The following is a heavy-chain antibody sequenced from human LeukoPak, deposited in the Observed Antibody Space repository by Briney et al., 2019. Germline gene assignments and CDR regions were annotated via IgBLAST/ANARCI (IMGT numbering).Heavy chain of an antibody. CDR1: GFSLSTSGVG. CDR2: IYWNDDK. J-gene: IGHJ4*02. D-gene: IGHD3-22*01. Sequence: SGPTLVKPTQTLTLTCTFSGFSLSTSGVGVGWIRQPPGKALEWLALIYWNDDKRYSPSLKSRLTITKDTSKNQVVLTMTNMDPVKTPTFSFTHKKFKTSAANNYYDISGYYSVVSYFDYGAKETLVTFS. CDR3: THKKFKTSAANNYYDISGYYSVVSYFDY. V-gene: IGHV2-5*01.